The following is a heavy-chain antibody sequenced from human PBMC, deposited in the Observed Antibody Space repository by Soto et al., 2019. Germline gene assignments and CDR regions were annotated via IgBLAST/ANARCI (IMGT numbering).Heavy chain of an antibody. D-gene: IGHD6-6*01. CDR3: ARDVSRVYPGYMDV. Sequence: GGSLRLSCAASGFTFSSYWMSWVRQAPGKGLEWVANIKQDGSEKYYVDSVKGRFTISRDNAKNSLYLQMNSLRAEDTAVYCCARDVSRVYPGYMDVWGKGTTVTVSS. J-gene: IGHJ6*03. V-gene: IGHV3-7*01. CDR1: GFTFSSYW. CDR2: IKQDGSEK.